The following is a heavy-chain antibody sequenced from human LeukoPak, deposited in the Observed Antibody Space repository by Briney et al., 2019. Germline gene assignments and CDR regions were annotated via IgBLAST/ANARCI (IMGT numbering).Heavy chain of an antibody. Sequence: AGGSLRLSCAASGFTFSSFGMSWVRQAPGKGLEWVSAISSTGGTAYYADSVKGRFTISRDNSKNTLYLQMNSLRAEDTAVYYCAKGGWLQLFDYWGQGTLVTVSS. V-gene: IGHV3-23*01. CDR2: ISSTGGTA. D-gene: IGHD5-24*01. CDR3: AKGGWLQLFDY. J-gene: IGHJ4*02. CDR1: GFTFSSFG.